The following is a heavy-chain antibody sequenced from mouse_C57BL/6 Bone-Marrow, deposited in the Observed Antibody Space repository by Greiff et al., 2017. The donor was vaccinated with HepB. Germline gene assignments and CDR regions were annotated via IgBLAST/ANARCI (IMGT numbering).Heavy chain of an antibody. D-gene: IGHD2-2*01. CDR3: ARWVGYDIDY. CDR1: GSTFTVYY. CDR2: IRNKANGYTT. Sequence: EVQVVESGGGLVQPGGSLSLSCAASGSTFTVYYMSWVRQPPGKALEWLGFIRNKANGYTTEYSAYVKGRLTITSDKSQSILNRQMKALRAEDSATDYGARWVGYDIDYWGQGTTLTVSS. V-gene: IGHV7-3*01. J-gene: IGHJ2*01.